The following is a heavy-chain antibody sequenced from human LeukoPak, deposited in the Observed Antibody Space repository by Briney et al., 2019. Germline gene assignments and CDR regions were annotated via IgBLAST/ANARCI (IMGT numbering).Heavy chain of an antibody. CDR2: IYSGGST. J-gene: IGHJ4*02. Sequence: PGGSLRLSCAASGFTVSSNYMSWVRQAPGKGLEWVSVIYSGGSTYYADSVKGRFTISRDNSKNTLYLQMNSLRAEDTAVYYCARHRHYDFWSGYYDYWGQGTLVTVSS. CDR3: ARHRHYDFWSGYYDY. CDR1: GFTVSSNY. D-gene: IGHD3-3*01. V-gene: IGHV3-53*01.